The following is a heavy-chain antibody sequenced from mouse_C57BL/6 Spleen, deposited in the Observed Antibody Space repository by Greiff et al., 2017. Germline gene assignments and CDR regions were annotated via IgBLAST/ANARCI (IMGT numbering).Heavy chain of an antibody. Sequence: EVKLMESGAELVRPGASVKLSCTASGFNIKDDYMHWVKQRPEQGLEWIGWIDPENGDTEYASKFQGKATITADTSSNTAYLQLSSLTSEDTAVYYCTFYGSDWPHFDYWGQGTTLTVSS. CDR1: GFNIKDDY. V-gene: IGHV14-4*01. CDR2: IDPENGDT. J-gene: IGHJ2*01. D-gene: IGHD1-1*01. CDR3: TFYGSDWPHFDY.